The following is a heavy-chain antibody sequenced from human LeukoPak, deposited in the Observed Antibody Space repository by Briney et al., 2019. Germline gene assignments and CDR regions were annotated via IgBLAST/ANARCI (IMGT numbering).Heavy chain of an antibody. CDR2: IIPILGIA. D-gene: IGHD3-22*01. Sequence: ASVKVSCKASGGTFSSYAISWVRQAPGQGLAWMGRIIPILGIANYAQKFQGRVTITADKSTSTAYMELSSLRSEDTAVYYCAAHHTYYYDSSGEDNWFDPWGQGTLVTVSS. J-gene: IGHJ5*02. CDR3: AAHHTYYYDSSGEDNWFDP. V-gene: IGHV1-69*04. CDR1: GGTFSSYA.